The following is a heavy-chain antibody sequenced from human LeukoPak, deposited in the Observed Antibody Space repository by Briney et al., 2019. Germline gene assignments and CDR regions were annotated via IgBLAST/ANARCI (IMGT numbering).Heavy chain of an antibody. V-gene: IGHV4-4*07. J-gene: IGHJ4*01. CDR3: ARSALVAVGATLDY. CDR2: ISTSGTT. Sequence: SETLSLTGTVSGDSITNYYWNWFRQPAGKGLEWIGRISTSGTTNYNPSLKSRVTMSVDTSNNQFSLMLRSLTAADTAVYYCARSALVAVGATLDYWGHGAQVTVSS. CDR1: GDSITNYY. D-gene: IGHD1-26*01.